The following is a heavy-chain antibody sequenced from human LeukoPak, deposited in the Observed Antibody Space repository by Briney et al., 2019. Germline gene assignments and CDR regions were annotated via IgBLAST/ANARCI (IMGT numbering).Heavy chain of an antibody. D-gene: IGHD1-14*01. V-gene: IGHV3-48*01. CDR3: ARNGPSPNLYYFDS. J-gene: IGHJ4*02. CDR1: EFTFSSYG. Sequence: GGSLRLSCAASEFTFSSYGMHWIRQAPGKGLESVSYISPSGTDISYADSVKGRFTISRDNSKNTLYLQMNSLRAEDTAMYYCARNGPSPNLYYFDSWGQGTLVTVSS. CDR2: ISPSGTDI.